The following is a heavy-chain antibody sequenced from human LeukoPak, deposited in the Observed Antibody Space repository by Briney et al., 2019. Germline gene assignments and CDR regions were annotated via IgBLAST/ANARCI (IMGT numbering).Heavy chain of an antibody. CDR2: IIPILGIA. CDR1: GYTFTSYG. V-gene: IGHV1-69*04. J-gene: IGHJ4*02. Sequence: SVKVSCKASGYTFTSYGISWVRQAPGKGLEWMGRIIPILGIANYAQKFQGRVTITADKSTSTAYMELSSLRSEDTAVYYCARYSSSWYFDYWGQGTLVTVSS. D-gene: IGHD6-13*01. CDR3: ARYSSSWYFDY.